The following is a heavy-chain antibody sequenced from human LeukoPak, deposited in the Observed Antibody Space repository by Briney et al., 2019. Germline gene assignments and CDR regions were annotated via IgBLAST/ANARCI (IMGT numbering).Heavy chain of an antibody. CDR2: INHSGST. Sequence: PSETLSLTRAVYGGSFSDYYWSWIRQPPGKGLEWIGEINHSGSTKYNPSLKSRVTISVDTSKNQFSLKLSSVTAADTAVYYCARDPYGSGSYYPNWFDPWGQGTLVTVSS. CDR3: ARDPYGSGSYYPNWFDP. J-gene: IGHJ5*02. CDR1: GGSFSDYY. D-gene: IGHD3-10*01. V-gene: IGHV4-34*01.